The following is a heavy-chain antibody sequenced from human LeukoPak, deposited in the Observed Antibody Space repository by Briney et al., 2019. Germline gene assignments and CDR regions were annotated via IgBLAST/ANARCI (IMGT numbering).Heavy chain of an antibody. V-gene: IGHV3-43*02. J-gene: IGHJ6*02. CDR1: GFTFGDYA. CDR2: ISGGGGST. CDR3: AKDRGSYYFYGMDV. Sequence: GGSLRLSCAASGFTFGDYAMHWVRQAPGKGLEWVSLISGGGGSTYYAASVEGRFTISRDNNKNSLYLQMNSLRTEDTALYYCAKDRGSYYFYGMDVWGQGTTVTVSS.